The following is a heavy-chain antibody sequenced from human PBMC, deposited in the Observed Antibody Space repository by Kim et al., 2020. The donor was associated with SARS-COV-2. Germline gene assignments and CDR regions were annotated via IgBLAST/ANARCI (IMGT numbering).Heavy chain of an antibody. CDR1: GGSFSGYY. CDR2: INHSGST. CDR3: ARDRAIRH. Sequence: SETLSLTCAVYGGSFSGYYWSWIRQPPGKGLEWIGEINHSGSTNYNPSLKSRVTISVDTSKNQFSLKLSSVTAADTAVYYCARDRAIRHWGQGTLVTVSS. J-gene: IGHJ4*02. V-gene: IGHV4-34*01.